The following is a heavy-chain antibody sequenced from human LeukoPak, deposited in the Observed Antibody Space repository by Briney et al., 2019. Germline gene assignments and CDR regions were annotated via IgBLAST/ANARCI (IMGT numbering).Heavy chain of an antibody. D-gene: IGHD5-18*01. J-gene: IGHJ6*03. CDR1: GFTFNNYW. Sequence: PGGSLRLSCEASGFTFNNYWMSWFRQAPGKGLEWVANIKQDGSEKYYVDSVKGRFTISRDNAKNSLYLQMNSLRAEDTAVYYCARDGPIQLWSRGYYYYMDVWGKGTTVTVSS. CDR3: ARDGPIQLWSRGYYYYMDV. CDR2: IKQDGSEK. V-gene: IGHV3-7*01.